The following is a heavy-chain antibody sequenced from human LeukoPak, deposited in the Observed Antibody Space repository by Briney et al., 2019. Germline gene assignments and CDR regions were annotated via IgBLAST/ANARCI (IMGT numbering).Heavy chain of an antibody. D-gene: IGHD1-1*01. CDR1: GDSISSARNY. V-gene: IGHV4-39*01. CDR3: ARHLSGTTMAHYFDF. CDR2: IYSSGTT. Sequence: SETLSLTCTVSGDSISSARNYWGWIRQSPGKGLEWLASIYSSGTTQSDPSLKSRVSISIDTSKNQFSLKLYSVTASDAAIYYCARHLSGTTMAHYFDFWGQGTLVTVSS. J-gene: IGHJ4*02.